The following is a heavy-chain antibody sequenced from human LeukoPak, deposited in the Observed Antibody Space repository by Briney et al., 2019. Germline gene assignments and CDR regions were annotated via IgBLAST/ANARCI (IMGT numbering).Heavy chain of an antibody. CDR3: AKDSARMIVVVIIDY. CDR2: ISGSGGST. D-gene: IGHD3-22*01. J-gene: IGHJ4*02. Sequence: PGGSLRLSCAASGFTFSSYAMSWVRQAPGKGLEWVSAISGSGGSTYYADSVKGRFTISRDNSKNTLYLRMNSLRAEDTAVYYCAKDSARMIVVVIIDYWGQGTLVTVSS. V-gene: IGHV3-23*01. CDR1: GFTFSSYA.